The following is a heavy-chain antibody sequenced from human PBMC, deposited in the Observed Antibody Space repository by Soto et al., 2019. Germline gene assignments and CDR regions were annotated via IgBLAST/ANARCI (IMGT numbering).Heavy chain of an antibody. J-gene: IGHJ4*02. D-gene: IGHD5-12*01. CDR2: ISYDGSNK. Sequence: QVQLVESGGGVVQPGRSLRLSCAASGFTFSSYGMHWVRQAPGKGLEWVAVISYDGSNKYYADSVKGRFTISRDNSKNPLYLQMNTLRAEDTAVYYCAKELSPSYVVATTFDYWGQGTLVTVSS. CDR3: AKELSPSYVVATTFDY. V-gene: IGHV3-30*18. CDR1: GFTFSSYG.